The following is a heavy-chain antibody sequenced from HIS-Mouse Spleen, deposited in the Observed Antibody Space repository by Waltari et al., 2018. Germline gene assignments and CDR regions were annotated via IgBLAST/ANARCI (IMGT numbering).Heavy chain of an antibody. CDR3: ARHYYYGSGSYYFDY. CDR1: GFTVSSNY. Sequence: EVQLVETGGGLIQPGGSLRLSCAASGFTVSSNYMSWVRQAPGKGLGWVALIYRGCRTYYADSVKGRFTISRDNSKSTLYLQMNSLRAEDTAVYYCARHYYYGSGSYYFDYWGQGTLVTVSS. D-gene: IGHD3-10*01. J-gene: IGHJ4*02. V-gene: IGHV3-53*02. CDR2: IYRGCRT.